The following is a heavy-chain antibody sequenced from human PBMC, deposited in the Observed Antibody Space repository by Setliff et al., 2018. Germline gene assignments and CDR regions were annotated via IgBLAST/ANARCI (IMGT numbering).Heavy chain of an antibody. Sequence: LSLTCTVSGGSISSYYWSWIRQPAGKGLEWIGHIYIGGSANYNPSLKSRVTMSIDTSKNQFSLKLNSVTAADMAVYYCAREQWLDPPGYYFMDVWAKGTTVTVSS. J-gene: IGHJ6*03. D-gene: IGHD6-19*01. V-gene: IGHV4-4*07. CDR1: GGSISSYY. CDR3: AREQWLDPPGYYFMDV. CDR2: IYIGGSA.